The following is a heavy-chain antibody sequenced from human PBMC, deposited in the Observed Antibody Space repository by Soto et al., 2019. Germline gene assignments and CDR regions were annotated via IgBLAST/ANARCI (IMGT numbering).Heavy chain of an antibody. Sequence: XVSLRLSCAASGFTFSSYALSWVRQAPGKGLEWVSTISGSGSSMYYADSVKGRFTISRDNSKNTLYLQMNSLRAEDTAVYYCANYDSWSGSVDMDVWGQRTTVTVPS. CDR3: ANYDSWSGSVDMDV. V-gene: IGHV3-23*01. D-gene: IGHD3-3*01. J-gene: IGHJ6*02. CDR1: GFTFSSYA. CDR2: ISGSGSSM.